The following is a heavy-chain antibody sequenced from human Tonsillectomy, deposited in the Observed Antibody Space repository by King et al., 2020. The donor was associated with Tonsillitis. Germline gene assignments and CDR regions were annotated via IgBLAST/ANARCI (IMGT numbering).Heavy chain of an antibody. CDR2: IWYDGSNE. CDR3: ARDCSSSWYFYYYGMDV. D-gene: IGHD6-13*01. CDR1: GFTFNSYG. J-gene: IGHJ6*02. Sequence: VQLVESGGGVVQPGRSLRLSCAASGFTFNSYGMHWVRQAPGKGLEWVAVIWYDGSNEYYADSVKGRFTISRDNSKNTLYLQMNSLRAEDTAVYYCARDCSSSWYFYYYGMDVWGQGTTVTVSS. V-gene: IGHV3-33*01.